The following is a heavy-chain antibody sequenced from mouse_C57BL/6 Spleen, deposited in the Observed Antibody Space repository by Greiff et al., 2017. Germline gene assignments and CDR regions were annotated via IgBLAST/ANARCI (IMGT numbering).Heavy chain of an antibody. CDR3: ARGYDCAMDY. Sequence: EVKLEEPGAGMVKPCTSLTLSCTASGYTITSCYDWQLIRHFPGNQLEWMGNISYSGNTNYNPSLKSQISFTHDTSKNHSCLKLNSVNTEDTATYCCARGYDCAMDYWGQGTSVTVSS. CDR2: ISYSGNT. J-gene: IGHJ4*01. V-gene: IGHV3-1*01. CDR1: GYTITSCYD.